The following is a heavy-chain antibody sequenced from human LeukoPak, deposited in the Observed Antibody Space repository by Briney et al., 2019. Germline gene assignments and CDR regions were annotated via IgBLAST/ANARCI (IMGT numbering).Heavy chain of an antibody. V-gene: IGHV3-23*01. Sequence: GGSLRLSCAASGFTFSSYAMNWVRQAPGKGLEWVSGISDSGGSTYFADSVKGRFTISRDNSKNTLYLQMNSLRAEDTAVYYCATTPGRTTVTTTALYWGQGTLVTVSS. D-gene: IGHD4-17*01. CDR3: ATTPGRTTVTTTALY. CDR2: ISDSGGST. J-gene: IGHJ4*02. CDR1: GFTFSSYA.